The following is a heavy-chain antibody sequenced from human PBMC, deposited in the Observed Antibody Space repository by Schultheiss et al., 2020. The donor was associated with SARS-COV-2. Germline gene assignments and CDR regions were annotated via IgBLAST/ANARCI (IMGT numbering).Heavy chain of an antibody. CDR1: GYTFTSYG. CDR2: ISAYNGNT. V-gene: IGHV1-18*01. D-gene: IGHD5-24*01. CDR3: AREGDGYKGYYYYGMDV. Sequence: ASVKVSCKASGYTFTSYGISWVRQAPGQGLEWMGWISAYNGNTNYAQKFQGRVTMTRNTSISTAYMELSSLRSEDTAVYYCAREGDGYKGYYYYGMDVWGRGTTVTVSS. J-gene: IGHJ6*02.